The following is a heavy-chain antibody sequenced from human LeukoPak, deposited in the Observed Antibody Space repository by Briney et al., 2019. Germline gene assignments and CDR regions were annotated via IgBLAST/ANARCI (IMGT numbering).Heavy chain of an antibody. CDR2: FDPEDGET. CDR3: ATDLGRTTATDY. CDR1: GYTLTELS. D-gene: IGHD4-11*01. Sequence: ASVKVCCTVSGYTLTELSMHWVRQAPGKGLEWMGGFDPEDGETIYAQKFQGRVTMTEDTSTDTAYMELSSLRSEDTAVYYCATDLGRTTATDYWGQGTLVTVSS. J-gene: IGHJ4*02. V-gene: IGHV1-24*01.